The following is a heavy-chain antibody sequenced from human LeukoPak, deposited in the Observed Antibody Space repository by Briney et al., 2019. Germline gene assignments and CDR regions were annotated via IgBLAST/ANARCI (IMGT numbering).Heavy chain of an antibody. CDR2: ISSSSSTI. CDR3: ARGTYYYDSSGLSPYFDY. Sequence: GGSLRLSCAASGFTFSSYSMNWVRQAPGKGLEWVSYISSSSSTIYYADSVKGRFTISRDNAKNSLYLQMNSLRAEDTAVYYCARGTYYYDSSGLSPYFDYWGQGTLVTVSS. V-gene: IGHV3-48*04. CDR1: GFTFSSYS. D-gene: IGHD3-22*01. J-gene: IGHJ4*02.